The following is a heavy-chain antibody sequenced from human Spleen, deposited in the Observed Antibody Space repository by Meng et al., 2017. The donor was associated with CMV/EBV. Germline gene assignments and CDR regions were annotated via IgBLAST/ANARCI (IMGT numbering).Heavy chain of an antibody. J-gene: IGHJ4*02. CDR1: GFILSEYC. Sequence: LSCAASGFILSEYCMTCIRPAPGKGPEYISSINSRGTTIHYADSVKGRFTISRNNAKNLLFLQMNSLRAEDTAVYYCARDRFGLFDYWGQGTLVTVSS. D-gene: IGHD3/OR15-3a*01. CDR2: INSRGTTI. CDR3: ARDRFGLFDY. V-gene: IGHV3-11*01.